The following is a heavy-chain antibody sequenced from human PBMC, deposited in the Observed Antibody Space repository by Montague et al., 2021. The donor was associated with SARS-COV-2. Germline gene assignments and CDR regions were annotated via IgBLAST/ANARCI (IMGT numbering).Heavy chain of an antibody. J-gene: IGHJ4*02. CDR3: ARGRLVGDSSSWYYFDY. Sequence: GTLSLTCAVSGGSINTNNWWTWVRQPPGEGLEWIGQIFHSGITNYNPSLESRVTISVDKSKNQFSLRLSSVTAADTAVYYCARGRLVGDSSSWYYFDYWGQGTLVAVSS. D-gene: IGHD6-13*01. CDR2: IFHSGIT. V-gene: IGHV4-4*02. CDR1: GGSINTNNW.